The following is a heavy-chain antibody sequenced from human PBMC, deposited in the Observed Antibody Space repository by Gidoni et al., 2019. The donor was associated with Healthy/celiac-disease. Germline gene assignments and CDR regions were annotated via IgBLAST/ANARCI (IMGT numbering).Heavy chain of an antibody. Sequence: QMQLVQSGPEVKKPGTSVKVPCTASGFTFPTPAMQWVRQARGQRLEWIGWIVVGSGNTNYAQKFQERVTITRDMSTSTAYMELSSLRSEDTAVYYCAADIMGAAGTSYYYMDVWGKGTTVTVSS. CDR1: GFTFPTPA. D-gene: IGHD6-13*01. V-gene: IGHV1-58*02. CDR3: AADIMGAAGTSYYYMDV. J-gene: IGHJ6*03. CDR2: IVVGSGNT.